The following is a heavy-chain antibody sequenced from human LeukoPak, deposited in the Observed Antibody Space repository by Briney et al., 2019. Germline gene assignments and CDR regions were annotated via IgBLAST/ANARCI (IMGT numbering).Heavy chain of an antibody. CDR1: GFTFSSYA. CDR2: ISGSGDNT. J-gene: IGHJ4*02. CDR3: AKGTGYSSGWAFDY. V-gene: IGHV3-23*01. Sequence: GGSLRLSCAASGFTFSSYAMSWVRQAPGKGLEGVSAISGSGDNTYYADSVKGRCTISRDNSENTLYLQKNSLRAEDTAVYYCAKGTGYSSGWAFDYWGQGTLVTVSS. D-gene: IGHD6-19*01.